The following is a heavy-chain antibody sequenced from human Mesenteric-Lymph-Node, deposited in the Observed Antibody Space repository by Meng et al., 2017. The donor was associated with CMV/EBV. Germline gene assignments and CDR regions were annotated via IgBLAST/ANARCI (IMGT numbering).Heavy chain of an antibody. CDR3: AREERRGVPGEDFAF. J-gene: IGHJ4*02. CDR1: GFTFDDYG. Sequence: GEALKISCAASGFTFDDYGMSWVRQPPGKGLEWVANIKEDRGEKYYLASVKGRFTISRDNAKNSVDLQMNSLRAEDTAVYYCAREERRGVPGEDFAFWGQGTLVTVSS. D-gene: IGHD2-2*01. V-gene: IGHV3-7*01. CDR2: IKEDRGEK.